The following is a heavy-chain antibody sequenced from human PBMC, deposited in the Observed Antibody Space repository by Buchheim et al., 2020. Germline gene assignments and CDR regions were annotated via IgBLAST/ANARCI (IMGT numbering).Heavy chain of an antibody. J-gene: IGHJ4*02. V-gene: IGHV3-30*03. CDR1: GFTFSSYG. CDR3: ARVSGIAVAGVDY. D-gene: IGHD6-19*01. CDR2: ISYDGSNK. Sequence: QVQLVESGGGVVQPGRSLRLSCAASGFTFSSYGMHWVRQAPGKGLEWVAVISYDGSNKYYADSVKGRFTISRDNSKNTLYLQMNSLRAEDTAVYYCARVSGIAVAGVDYWGQGTL.